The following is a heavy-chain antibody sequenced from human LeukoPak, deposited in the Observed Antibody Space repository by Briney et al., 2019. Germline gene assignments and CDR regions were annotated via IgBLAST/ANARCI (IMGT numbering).Heavy chain of an antibody. J-gene: IGHJ3*02. Sequence: SETLSLSCTVSGDSNSSGVYYWSWIRQHLGKGLEWIGYIHYSGSTYHNPSLKSRVTISRDTSKNQFSLKLTSVTAADTAVYYCAREKAGGGTMLTAFDIWGQGTMVTVSP. CDR1: GDSNSSGVYY. CDR2: IHYSGST. D-gene: IGHD3-10*02. CDR3: AREKAGGGTMLTAFDI. V-gene: IGHV4-31*03.